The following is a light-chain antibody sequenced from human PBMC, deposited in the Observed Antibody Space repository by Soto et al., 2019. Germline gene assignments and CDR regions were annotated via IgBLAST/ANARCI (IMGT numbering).Light chain of an antibody. CDR3: QVWDIMTDNYV. CDR2: YDT. CDR1: NIGNKR. V-gene: IGLV3-21*04. J-gene: IGLJ1*01. Sequence: SYELTQSPSVSVAPEKTATITCGGNNIGNKRVHWDRQKPAQAPVLLISYDTDRPSGIPERFSGSNSVNTATLPISRVEAGDEADYYCQVWDIMTDNYVFGGGTKVTVL.